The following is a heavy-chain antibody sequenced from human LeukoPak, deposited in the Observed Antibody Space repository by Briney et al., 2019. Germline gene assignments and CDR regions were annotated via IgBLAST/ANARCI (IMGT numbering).Heavy chain of an antibody. J-gene: IGHJ4*02. D-gene: IGHD6-13*01. CDR3: ARHIAAAGTLDY. CDR2: IYYSGST. V-gene: IGHV4-39*01. CDR1: GGPISSSSYY. Sequence: PSETLSLTCTVSGGPISSSSYYWGWIRQPPGKGLEWIGSIYYSGSTYYNPSLKSRVTISVDTSKNQFSLKLSSVTVADTAVYYCARHIAAAGTLDYWGQGTLLTVSS.